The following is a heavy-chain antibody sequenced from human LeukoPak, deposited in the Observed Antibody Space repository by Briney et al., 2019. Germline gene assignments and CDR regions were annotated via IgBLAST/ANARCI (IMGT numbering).Heavy chain of an antibody. Sequence: SETLSLTCTVSGGSISSSSYYWGWIRQPPGKGLEWIGSIYYSGSTYYNPSLKSRVTISVDTSKNQFSLKLSSVTAADTAVYYCARQGTTGYCSSTSCYYFDYWGQGTLVTVSS. CDR3: ARQGTTGYCSSTSCYYFDY. V-gene: IGHV4-39*01. D-gene: IGHD2-2*01. CDR2: IYYSGST. J-gene: IGHJ4*02. CDR1: GGSISSSSYY.